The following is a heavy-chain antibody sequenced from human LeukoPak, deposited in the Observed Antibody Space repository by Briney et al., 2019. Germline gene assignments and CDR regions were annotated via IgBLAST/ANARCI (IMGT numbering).Heavy chain of an antibody. CDR3: ARDRLQLQS. Sequence: PSETLSLTCTVSGYSISNGYYWGWIRQPPGKGLEWIGYIYYTGNTNYNPSLKSRVTISVDTSKNQFSLRLSSVTAADTAVYYCARDRLQLQSWGQGTLVTVSS. CDR1: GYSISNGYY. J-gene: IGHJ5*02. V-gene: IGHV4-59*01. D-gene: IGHD1-1*01. CDR2: IYYTGNT.